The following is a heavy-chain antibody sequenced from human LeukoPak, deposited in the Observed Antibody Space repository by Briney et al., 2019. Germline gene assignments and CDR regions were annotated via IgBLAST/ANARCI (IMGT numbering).Heavy chain of an antibody. J-gene: IGHJ2*01. CDR2: LLYRGST. CDR1: GASISDYY. V-gene: IGHV4-59*01. D-gene: IGHD1-14*01. Sequence: MTSETLSLTCNVSGASISDYYWSWVRQSPEKGLEWTVSLLYRGSTHYNPSLRSRVAISHDTSNNQFSLKLTSVTTADTAVYYCARTGRRGYFDFWGRGTLVTVSS. CDR3: ARTGRRGYFDF.